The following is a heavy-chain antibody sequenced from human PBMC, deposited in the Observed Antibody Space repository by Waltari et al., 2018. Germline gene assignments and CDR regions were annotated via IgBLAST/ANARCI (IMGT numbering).Heavy chain of an antibody. CDR1: GGSLRGYY. J-gene: IGHJ5*02. CDR2: TTDRERT. V-gene: IGHV4-34*02. Sequence: QVQLQQWGAGLLKPSETLSLTCAVYGGSLRGYYWSWIRKPPGKGLEWIGKTTDRERTKYNPSLKSRISISVDTSKNQFSLKLSSVTAADTAVYYCARRIARITMIVVVIAGRFDPWGQGTLVTVSS. CDR3: ARRIARITMIVVVIAGRFDP. D-gene: IGHD3-22*01.